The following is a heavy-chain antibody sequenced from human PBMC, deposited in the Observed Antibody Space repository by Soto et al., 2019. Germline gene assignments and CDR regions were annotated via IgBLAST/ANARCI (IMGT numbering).Heavy chain of an antibody. V-gene: IGHV4-31*03. CDR2: IYYSGST. CDR3: ARANNRYGTPPTLDY. D-gene: IGHD5-18*01. CDR1: GGSISSGGYY. Sequence: SETLSLTCTVSGGSISSGGYYWSWIRQHPGKGLEWIGYIYYSGSTYYNPSLKSRVTISVDTSKNQFSLKLSSVTAADTAVYYCARANNRYGTPPTLDYWGQGTLVTVSS. J-gene: IGHJ4*02.